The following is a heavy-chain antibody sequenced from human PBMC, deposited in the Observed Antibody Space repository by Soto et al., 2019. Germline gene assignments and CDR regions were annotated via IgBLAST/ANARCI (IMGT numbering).Heavy chain of an antibody. CDR3: ARGGSGSYSPLFPYYGMDV. CDR2: IIPIFGTA. Sequence: SVKVSCKASGGTFSSYAISWVRQAPGQGLEWMGGIIPIFGTANYAQKFQGRVTITADESTSTAYMELSSLRSEDTAVYYCARGGSGSYSPLFPYYGMDVWGQGTTVTVSS. D-gene: IGHD3-10*01. CDR1: GGTFSSYA. V-gene: IGHV1-69*13. J-gene: IGHJ6*02.